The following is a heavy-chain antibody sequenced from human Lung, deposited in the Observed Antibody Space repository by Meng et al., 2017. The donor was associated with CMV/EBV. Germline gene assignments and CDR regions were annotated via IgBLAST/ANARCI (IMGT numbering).Heavy chain of an antibody. CDR2: INHSGST. Sequence: LXCAVYGGXFSGYYWSWIRQPPGKGLEWIGEINHSGSTNYNPSLKSRVTISVDTSKNQFSLKLSSVTAADTAVYYCARRRIGYCSSTSCLNFDYWXQGTXVTVSS. CDR1: GGXFSGYY. V-gene: IGHV4-34*01. D-gene: IGHD2-2*01. CDR3: ARRRIGYCSSTSCLNFDY. J-gene: IGHJ4*02.